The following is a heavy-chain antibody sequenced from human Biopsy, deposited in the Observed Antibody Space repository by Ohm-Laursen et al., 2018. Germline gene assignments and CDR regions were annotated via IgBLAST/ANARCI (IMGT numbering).Heavy chain of an antibody. CDR2: INTSGRTI. CDR3: ARAAALSKSDY. V-gene: IGHV3-11*01. D-gene: IGHD6-25*01. Sequence: SLRLSCAASGFSFSDYYMSWVRQVPGKGLEWLAYINTSGRTIYYSDSARGRFTISRDNAENSLFLQMDSLRAEDTGVYYCARAAALSKSDYWGQGILVTVSS. J-gene: IGHJ4*02. CDR1: GFSFSDYY.